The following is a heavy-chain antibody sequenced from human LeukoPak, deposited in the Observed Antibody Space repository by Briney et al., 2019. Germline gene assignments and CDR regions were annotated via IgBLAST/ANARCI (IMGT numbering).Heavy chain of an antibody. CDR2: IIPIFGTA. D-gene: IGHD2-2*01. J-gene: IGHJ6*04. Sequence: GASVKVSCKASGGIFSSYAISWVRQAPGQGLEWMGGIIPIFGTANYAQKFQGRVTITADESTSTAYMELSSLRSEDTAVCYCARAEVPAATYYYYGMDVWGKGTTVTVSS. CDR3: ARAEVPAATYYYYGMDV. CDR1: GGIFSSYA. V-gene: IGHV1-69*13.